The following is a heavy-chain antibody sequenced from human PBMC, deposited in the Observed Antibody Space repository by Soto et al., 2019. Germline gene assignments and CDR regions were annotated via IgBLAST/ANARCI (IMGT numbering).Heavy chain of an antibody. V-gene: IGHV1-3*01. CDR3: ARAVIVVVGKQPRSFDP. CDR2: INAGNGNT. D-gene: IGHD2-21*01. Sequence: QVQLVQSGAEVKKPGASVKVSCKASGYTFTSYAMHWVRQAPGQRLEWMGWINAGNGNTKYSQKFQGRVTITRDTSASTAYMGLSSLRSEDTAVYYCARAVIVVVGKQPRSFDPWGQGTLVTVSS. J-gene: IGHJ5*02. CDR1: GYTFTSYA.